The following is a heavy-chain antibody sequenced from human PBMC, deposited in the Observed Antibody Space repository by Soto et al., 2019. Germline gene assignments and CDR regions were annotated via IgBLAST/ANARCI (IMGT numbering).Heavy chain of an antibody. J-gene: IGHJ6*02. CDR2: INPSGGSA. CDR3: ARSGNDYYYGMDV. CDR1: GYPFTSYY. Sequence: QVQLVQSGAEVKKPGASVKVSCKASGYPFTSYYMHWVRQAPVQGLVWMGIINPSGGSAAFAQKFEGRVTMPRDTSTSTVYMELSSLRSEDTAVYYCARSGNDYYYGMDVWGQGTTVTVSS. V-gene: IGHV1-46*01.